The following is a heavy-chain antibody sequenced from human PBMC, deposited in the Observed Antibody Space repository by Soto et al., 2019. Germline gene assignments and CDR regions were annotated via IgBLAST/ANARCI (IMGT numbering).Heavy chain of an antibody. CDR1: GFTFSSYA. CDR2: ISGSGGST. V-gene: IGHV3-23*01. J-gene: IGHJ3*02. D-gene: IGHD6-13*01. Sequence: GGSLRLSCAASGFTFSSYAMSWVRQAPGKGLEWVSAISGSGGSTYYADSVKGRFTISRDNSKNTLYLQMNSLRAEDTAVYYCAKQGLWYSSSCYAFDIWGQGTMVTVSS. CDR3: AKQGLWYSSSCYAFDI.